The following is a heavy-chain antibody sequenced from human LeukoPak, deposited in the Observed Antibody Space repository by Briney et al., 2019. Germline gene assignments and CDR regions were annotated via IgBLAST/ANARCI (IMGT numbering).Heavy chain of an antibody. Sequence: ASVKVSCKASGGTFSSYTISWVRQAPGQGLEWMGRIIPILGIANYAQKFQGRVTITAGKSTSTAYMELSSLRSEDTAVYYCARDLLAYCGGDCYRGDAFDIWGQGTMVTVSS. D-gene: IGHD2-21*02. CDR1: GGTFSSYT. CDR3: ARDLLAYCGGDCYRGDAFDI. V-gene: IGHV1-69*04. CDR2: IIPILGIA. J-gene: IGHJ3*02.